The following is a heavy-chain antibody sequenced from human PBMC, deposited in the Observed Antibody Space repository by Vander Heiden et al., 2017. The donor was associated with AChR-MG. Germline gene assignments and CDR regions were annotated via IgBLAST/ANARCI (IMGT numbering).Heavy chain of an antibody. CDR2: ISGIGGST. J-gene: IGHJ4*02. D-gene: IGHD2-15*01. CDR3: AKEVVVAVPGDY. CDR1: GFTFSSYA. V-gene: IGHV3-23*01. Sequence: EVQLLESGGGLVQPGGSLRRSCAASGFTFSSYAMSWVRQAPGKGLEWVSAISGIGGSTSYADSVKCRFTISRDNSKNTLYLQMNSLRAEDTAVYYCAKEVVVAVPGDYWGQGTLVTVSS.